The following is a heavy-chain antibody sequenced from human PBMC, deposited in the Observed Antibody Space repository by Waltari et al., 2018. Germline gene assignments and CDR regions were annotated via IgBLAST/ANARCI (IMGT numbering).Heavy chain of an antibody. J-gene: IGHJ3*02. D-gene: IGHD3-22*01. CDR1: GGSFSGYY. V-gene: IGHV4-34*01. CDR2: INHSGST. CDR3: ARDVGYYYDSSGYYRLDAFDI. Sequence: QVQLQQWGAGLLKPSETLSLTCAVYGGSFSGYYWSWIRQPPGKGLGWIGEINHSGSTNYNPSLKSRVTISVDTSKNQFSLKLSSVTAADTAVYYCARDVGYYYDSSGYYRLDAFDIWGQGTMVTVSS.